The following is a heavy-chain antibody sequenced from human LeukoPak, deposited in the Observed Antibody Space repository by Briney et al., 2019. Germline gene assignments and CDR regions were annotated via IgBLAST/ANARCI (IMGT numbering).Heavy chain of an antibody. CDR1: GFTFSSYW. J-gene: IGHJ6*03. CDR2: IKQDESEK. V-gene: IGHV3-7*01. D-gene: IGHD3-10*01. Sequence: PGGSLRLSCAASGFTFSSYWMSWVRQAPGKGLEWVANIKQDESEKYYVDSVKGRFTISRDNAKNSLYLQMNSLRAEDTAVYYCALPHYYDSEGASDMDLWGKGTTVTISS. CDR3: ALPHYYDSEGASDMDL.